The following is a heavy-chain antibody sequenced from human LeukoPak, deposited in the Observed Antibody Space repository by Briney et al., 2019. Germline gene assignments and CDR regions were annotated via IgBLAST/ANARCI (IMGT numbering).Heavy chain of an antibody. CDR3: ARESRYYGSGTPLDY. D-gene: IGHD3-10*01. CDR1: GFTFGSYW. J-gene: IGHJ4*02. Sequence: GGSLRLSCAASGFTFGSYWMSWVRQAPGKGLEWVANIKQDGSEKYYVDSVKGRFTISRDNAKNSLYLQMNSLRAEDTAVYYCARESRYYGSGTPLDYWGQGTLVTVSS. V-gene: IGHV3-7*03. CDR2: IKQDGSEK.